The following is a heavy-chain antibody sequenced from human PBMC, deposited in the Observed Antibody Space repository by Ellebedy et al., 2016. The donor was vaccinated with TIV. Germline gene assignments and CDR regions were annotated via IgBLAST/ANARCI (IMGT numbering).Heavy chain of an antibody. CDR1: GFIFSSYG. CDR3: AKGFGAYELGGDY. D-gene: IGHD5-12*01. CDR2: IRGNGGTT. V-gene: IGHV3-23*01. J-gene: IGHJ4*02. Sequence: PGGSLRLSCAASGFIFSSYGMSWVRQAPGKGLEWVSTIRGNGGTTSYADSVKGRFTISRDNSKTTVYLQMNSLRAEDTAVYYCAKGFGAYELGGDYWGQGTLGTVSS.